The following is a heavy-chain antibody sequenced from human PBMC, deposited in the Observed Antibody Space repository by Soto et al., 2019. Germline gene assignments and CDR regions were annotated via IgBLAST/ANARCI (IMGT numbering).Heavy chain of an antibody. CDR3: DRGDWSSRALSRYFDY. D-gene: IGHD2-2*01. V-gene: IGHV4-30-4*01. CDR1: GGSISSGYYY. Sequence: SETLSLTCTVSGGSISSGYYYWSWIRQPPGKGVEWIGYIYYSGSTYYNPSLKRRVTISVDTSKNQFSLKLSSVTAADTASYYCDRGDWSSRALSRYFDYWGQGTLVTVSS. CDR2: IYYSGST. J-gene: IGHJ4*02.